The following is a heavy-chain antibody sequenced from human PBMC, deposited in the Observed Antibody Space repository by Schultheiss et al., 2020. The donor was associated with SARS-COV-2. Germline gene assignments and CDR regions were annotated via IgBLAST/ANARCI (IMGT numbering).Heavy chain of an antibody. CDR2: ISSSSSYI. CDR1: GFTFSNYA. CDR3: ARVDERYRYGYNNYYYLDV. V-gene: IGHV3-21*01. J-gene: IGHJ6*03. Sequence: GESLKISCAASGFTFSNYAMHWVRQAPGKGLEWVSSISSSSSYIYYADSVKGRFTISRDNAKNSLYLQMNSLRDDDTAMYYCARVDERYRYGYNNYYYLDVWGKGTMVTVSS. D-gene: IGHD5-18*01.